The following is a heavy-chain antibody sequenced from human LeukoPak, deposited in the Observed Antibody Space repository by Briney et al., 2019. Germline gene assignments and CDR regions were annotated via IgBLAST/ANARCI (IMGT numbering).Heavy chain of an antibody. J-gene: IGHJ4*02. CDR3: ARGGFGAFDY. CDR1: GYSIRSGYY. CDR2: IYHSGST. V-gene: IGHV4-38-2*01. Sequence: SETLSLTCAVSGYSIRSGYYWGWIRQPPGKGLEWIGSIYHSGSTYYNSSLKNRVTISVDTSKNQFSLKLSSVTAADTAVYSCARGGFGAFDYWGKGTLVTVSS. D-gene: IGHD3-10*01.